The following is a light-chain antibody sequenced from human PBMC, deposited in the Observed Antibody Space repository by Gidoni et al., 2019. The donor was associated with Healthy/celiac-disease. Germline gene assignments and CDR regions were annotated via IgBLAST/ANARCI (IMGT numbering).Light chain of an antibody. J-gene: IGKJ1*01. Sequence: DIVMPQSLLSLPVTPGEPASISCTSSQILLHSNGYNYLECYLQKPGQSPQLLIYFGSHRAAGVPDRFSGSGSGKDFTMKISRVEAEDVGVYYCKQALQTQTFGQGTKVEIK. CDR3: KQALQTQT. CDR1: QILLHSNGYNY. V-gene: IGKV2-28*01. CDR2: FGS.